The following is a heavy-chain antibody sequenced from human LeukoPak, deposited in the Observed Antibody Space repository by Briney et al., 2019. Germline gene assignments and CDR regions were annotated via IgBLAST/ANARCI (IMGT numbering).Heavy chain of an antibody. D-gene: IGHD2-21*02. CDR2: ISGSGGST. CDR3: AKDTLAYCGGDCYSFPIDY. V-gene: IGHV3-23*01. J-gene: IGHJ4*02. CDR1: GFTFSSYA. Sequence: PGGSLRLSCAASGFTFSSYAMSWVRQAPGKGLEWVSAISGSGGSTYYADSVKGRFTISRDNSKNTLYLQMNSLRAEDTAVYYCAKDTLAYCGGDCYSFPIDYWGQGTLVTVSS.